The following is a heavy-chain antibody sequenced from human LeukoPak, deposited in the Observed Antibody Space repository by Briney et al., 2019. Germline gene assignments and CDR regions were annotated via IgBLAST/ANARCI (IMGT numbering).Heavy chain of an antibody. Sequence: PGGSLRLSCAASGFTFSSYAMSWVRQAPGKGLEWVSVISGSGDSTYFTDSVKGRFTISRDNSKNTLYLQMNSLRAEDTAVYYCAKDTGIVGAIPDAFDIWGQGTMVTVSS. J-gene: IGHJ3*02. V-gene: IGHV3-23*01. D-gene: IGHD1-26*01. CDR3: AKDTGIVGAIPDAFDI. CDR2: ISGSGDST. CDR1: GFTFSSYA.